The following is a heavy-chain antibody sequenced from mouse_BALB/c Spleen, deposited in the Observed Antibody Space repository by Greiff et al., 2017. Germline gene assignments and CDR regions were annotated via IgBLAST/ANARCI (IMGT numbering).Heavy chain of an antibody. Sequence: VQLQQSGAELVKPGASVKLSCTASGFNIKDTYMHWVKQRPEQGLEWIGRIDPANGNTKYDPKFQGKATITADTSSNTAYLQLSSLTSEDTAVYFCAVDSSGYVTYWGQGTTLTVSS. D-gene: IGHD3-2*01. J-gene: IGHJ2*01. CDR1: GFNIKDTY. CDR2: IDPANGNT. CDR3: AVDSSGYVTY. V-gene: IGHV14-3*02.